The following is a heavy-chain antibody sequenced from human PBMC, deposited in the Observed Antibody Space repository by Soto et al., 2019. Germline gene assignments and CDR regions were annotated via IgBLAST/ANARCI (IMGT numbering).Heavy chain of an antibody. CDR1: GFTFSSYA. CDR2: ISGSGGST. Sequence: GGSLRLSCAASGFTFSSYAMSWVRQAPGKGLEWVSAISGSGGSTYYADSVKGRFTISRDNSKNTLYLQMNSLRAEDTAVYYCAKGAAAGPYYYYYYMDVWGKGTTVTVSS. V-gene: IGHV3-23*01. D-gene: IGHD6-13*01. CDR3: AKGAAAGPYYYYYYMDV. J-gene: IGHJ6*03.